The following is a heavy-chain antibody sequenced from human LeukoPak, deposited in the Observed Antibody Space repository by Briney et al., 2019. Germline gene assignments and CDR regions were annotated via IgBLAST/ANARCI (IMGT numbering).Heavy chain of an antibody. CDR2: IYSSGST. CDR1: GGSIRSYY. J-gene: IGHJ6*03. V-gene: IGHV4-4*07. D-gene: IGHD2-2*01. Sequence: PSETLSLTCIVSGGSIRSYYWSWIRQPAGKGLEWIGRIYSSGSTNYNPSLKGRVTMSVDMSENQFSLKLSSVTAADTAVYFCARIVEVPAAVGVEIYYYYMDVWGKGTTVTVSS. CDR3: ARIVEVPAAVGVEIYYYYMDV.